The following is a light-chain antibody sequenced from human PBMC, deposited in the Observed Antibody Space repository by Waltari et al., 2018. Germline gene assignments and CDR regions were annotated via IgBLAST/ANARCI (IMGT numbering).Light chain of an antibody. Sequence: EIVLTQSPVSLSLSPGGRATLSCRCSQSISRYLAWYQQKPGQAPRLLIYGATNRATGVPPRFSGSGSGTDFSLTISGLEPEDSAVYYCQHHVRLPATFGQGTKVEIK. CDR3: QHHVRLPAT. J-gene: IGKJ1*01. CDR1: QSISRY. CDR2: GAT. V-gene: IGKV3-20*01.